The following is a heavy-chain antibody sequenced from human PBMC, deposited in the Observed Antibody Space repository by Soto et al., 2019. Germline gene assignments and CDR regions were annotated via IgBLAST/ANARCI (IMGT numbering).Heavy chain of an antibody. V-gene: IGHV4-39*01. CDR1: GGSISSSSYY. CDR3: ARHVSVVLWLGGLPYNWFDP. D-gene: IGHD3-10*01. J-gene: IGHJ5*02. CDR2: IYYSGST. Sequence: SETLSLTCTVSGGSISSSSYYWGWIRQPPGKGLEWIGSIYYSGSTYYNPSLKSRVTISVDTSKNQFSLKLSSVTAADTAVYYCARHVSVVLWLGGLPYNWFDPWGQGTLVTVSS.